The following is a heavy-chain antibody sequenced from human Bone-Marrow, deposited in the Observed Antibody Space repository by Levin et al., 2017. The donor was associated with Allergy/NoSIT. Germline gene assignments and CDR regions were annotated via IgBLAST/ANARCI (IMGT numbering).Heavy chain of an antibody. CDR1: GFTFSSYA. J-gene: IGHJ4*02. V-gene: IGHV3-30*04. CDR3: ARARWSNWNVLYFDY. CDR2: ISYDGSNK. Sequence: PGGSLRLSCAASGFTFSSYAMHWVRQAPGKGLEWVAVISYDGSNKYYADSVKGRFTISRDNSKNTLYLQMNSLRAEDTAVYYCARARWSNWNVLYFDYWGQGTLVTVSS. D-gene: IGHD1-1*01.